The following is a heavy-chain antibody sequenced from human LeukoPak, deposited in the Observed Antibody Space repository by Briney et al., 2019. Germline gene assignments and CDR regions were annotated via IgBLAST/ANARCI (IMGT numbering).Heavy chain of an antibody. CDR2: IYYSGSS. V-gene: IGHV4-59*01. CDR1: GGSISGYH. CDR3: AGHAPCSSTSCFANYYYYYMDV. D-gene: IGHD2-2*01. J-gene: IGHJ6*03. Sequence: SETLSLTCNVSGGSISGYHWSWIRQPPGKGLEWLGYIYYSGSSNYNPSLKSRVTISVDTSMNQFSLKLRFLTAADTAVYYCAGHAPCSSTSCFANYYYYYMDVWGKGTTVTVSS.